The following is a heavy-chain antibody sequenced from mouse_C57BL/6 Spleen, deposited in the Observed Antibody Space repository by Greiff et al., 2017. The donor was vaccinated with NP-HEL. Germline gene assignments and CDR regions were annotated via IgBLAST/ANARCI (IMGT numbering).Heavy chain of an antibody. CDR1: GYTFTDYY. V-gene: IGHV1-26*01. D-gene: IGHD1-1*01. CDR3: ARTDYYGSSLAY. CDR2: INPNNGGT. Sequence: EVQLQQSGPELVKPGASVKISCKASGYTFTDYYMNWVKQSHGKSLEWIGDINPNNGGTSYNQKFKGKATLTVDKSSSTAYMELRSLTSEDSAVYYCARTDYYGSSLAYWGQGTLVTVSA. J-gene: IGHJ3*01.